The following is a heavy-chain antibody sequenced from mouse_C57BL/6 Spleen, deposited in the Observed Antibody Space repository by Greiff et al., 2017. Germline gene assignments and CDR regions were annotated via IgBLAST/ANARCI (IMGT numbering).Heavy chain of an antibody. CDR2: IYPGDGDT. CDR3: ARDSNYVRYAMDY. J-gene: IGHJ4*01. Sequence: QVHVKQSGPELVKPGASVKISCKASGYAFSSSWMNWVKQRPGKGLEWIGRIYPGDGDTNYNGKFKGKATLTADKSSSTAYMQLSRLTSEDSAVYFCARDSNYVRYAMDYRGQGTSVTASS. CDR1: GYAFSSSW. D-gene: IGHD2-5*01. V-gene: IGHV1-82*01.